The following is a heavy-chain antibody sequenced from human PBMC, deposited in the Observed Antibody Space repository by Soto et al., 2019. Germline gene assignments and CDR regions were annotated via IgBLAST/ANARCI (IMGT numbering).Heavy chain of an antibody. V-gene: IGHV4-61*08. CDR2: IYHSGST. CDR1: GGSISSGDYY. Sequence: SETLSLTCTVSGGSISSGDYYWSWIRQPPGKGLEWIGYIYHSGSTNYNPSLKSRVTISVDTSKNQFSLKLSSVTAADTAVYYCARYFRGVISPFDYWGQGTLVTVSS. J-gene: IGHJ4*02. CDR3: ARYFRGVISPFDY. D-gene: IGHD3-10*01.